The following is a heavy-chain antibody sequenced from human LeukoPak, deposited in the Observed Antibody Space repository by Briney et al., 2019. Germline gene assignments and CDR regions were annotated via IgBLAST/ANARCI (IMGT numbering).Heavy chain of an antibody. D-gene: IGHD5-18*01. V-gene: IGHV4-59*08. CDR1: GGSISSYY. CDR3: ARLRGYSYGWEYYFDY. Sequence: SETLSLTCTVSGGSISSYYWSWIRQPPGKGLEWIGYIYYSGSTNYNPPLKSRVTISVDTSKNQFSLKLSSVTAADTAVYYCARLRGYSYGWEYYFDYWGQGTLVTVSS. J-gene: IGHJ4*02. CDR2: IYYSGST.